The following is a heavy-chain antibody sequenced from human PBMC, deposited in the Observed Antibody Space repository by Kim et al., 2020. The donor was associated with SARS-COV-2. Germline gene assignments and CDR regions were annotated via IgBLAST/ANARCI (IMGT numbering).Heavy chain of an antibody. CDR3: ARELCSGSYSPPYFGY. Sequence: VKGRFTNSSDNSKNTLYLQMSSLRAEDTAVYYCARELCSGSYSPPYFGYWGQGTLVTVSS. D-gene: IGHD3-10*02. J-gene: IGHJ4*02. V-gene: IGHV3-30*15.